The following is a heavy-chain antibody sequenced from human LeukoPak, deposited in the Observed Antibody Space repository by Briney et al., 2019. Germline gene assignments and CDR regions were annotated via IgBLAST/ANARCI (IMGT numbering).Heavy chain of an antibody. CDR1: GYTFTTFA. CDR2: INAGNGNT. CDR3: ARDYELLWFGETGDAFDI. J-gene: IGHJ3*02. Sequence: ASVKVSCKASGYTFTTFAMHWVRQAPGQRLEWMGWINAGNGNTKYYADSVKGRFTISRDNSKNTLYLQMNSLRAEDTAVYYCARDYELLWFGETGDAFDIWGQGTMVTVSS. V-gene: IGHV1-3*01. D-gene: IGHD3-10*01.